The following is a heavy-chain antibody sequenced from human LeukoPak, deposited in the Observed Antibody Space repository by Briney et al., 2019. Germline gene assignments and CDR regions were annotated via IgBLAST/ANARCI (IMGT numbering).Heavy chain of an antibody. J-gene: IGHJ4*02. CDR2: IIPIFGTA. D-gene: IGHD3-3*01. Sequence: GASVKVSCKASGGTFSSYAISWVRQAPGQGLEWMGGIIPIFGTANYAQKFQGRVTITADESTSTAYMELCSLRSEDTAVYYCARGDFWSGYDLIRVTTPIDYWGQGTLVTVSS. V-gene: IGHV1-69*13. CDR3: ARGDFWSGYDLIRVTTPIDY. CDR1: GGTFSSYA.